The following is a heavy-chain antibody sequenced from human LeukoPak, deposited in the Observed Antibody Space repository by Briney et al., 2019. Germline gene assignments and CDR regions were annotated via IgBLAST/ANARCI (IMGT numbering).Heavy chain of an antibody. V-gene: IGHV1-18*01. D-gene: IGHD3-9*01. CDR3: AKDWHILTGRNCFDP. CDR1: GYTFTSYA. J-gene: IGHJ5*02. CDR2: ISAYNGNT. Sequence: ASVKVSCKASGYTFTSYAISWVRQAPGQGLEWMGWISAYNGNTHYAQKVQGRVTMSADTSTSTAYMELRSLRFDDTAIYYCAKDWHILTGRNCFDPWGQGTLVTVSS.